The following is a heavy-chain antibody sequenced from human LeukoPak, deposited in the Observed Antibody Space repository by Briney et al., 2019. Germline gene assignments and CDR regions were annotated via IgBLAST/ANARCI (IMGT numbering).Heavy chain of an antibody. CDR3: ARHIDG. CDR1: GGSISSSSYY. J-gene: IGHJ4*02. Sequence: SETLSLTCTVSGGSISSSSYYWGWIRQPPGKGLEWTGSIYYSGSTYYNPSPKSRVTISVDTSKNQFSLKRSSVTAADTAVYYCARHIDGWGQGTLVTVSS. V-gene: IGHV4-39*01. CDR2: IYYSGST.